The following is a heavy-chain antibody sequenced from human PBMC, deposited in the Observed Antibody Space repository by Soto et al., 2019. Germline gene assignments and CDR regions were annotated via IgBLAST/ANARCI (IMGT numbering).Heavy chain of an antibody. Sequence: PGGSLGLSCAASGFTVSSNYMSWVRQAPGKGLEWVSVIYSGGSTYYADSVKGRFTISRDNSKNTLYLQMNSLRAEDTAVYYCARDSGGYSGYDSHYYYYGMDVWGQGTTVTVSS. D-gene: IGHD5-12*01. CDR1: GFTVSSNY. CDR3: ARDSGGYSGYDSHYYYYGMDV. CDR2: IYSGGST. J-gene: IGHJ6*02. V-gene: IGHV3-53*01.